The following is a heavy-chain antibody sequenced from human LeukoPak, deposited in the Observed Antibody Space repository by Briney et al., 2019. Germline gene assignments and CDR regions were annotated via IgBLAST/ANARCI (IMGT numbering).Heavy chain of an antibody. CDR2: IYYSGST. V-gene: IGHV4-59*01. CDR3: ARSITMIVVVPSI. D-gene: IGHD3-22*01. Sequence: SSETLSLTCTVSGGSISSYYWSWIRQPPGKGLEWIGYIYYSGSTNYNPSLKSRVTISVDTSKNQFSLKLSSVTAADTAVYYCARSITMIVVVPSIWGQGTMVTVSS. J-gene: IGHJ3*02. CDR1: GGSISSYY.